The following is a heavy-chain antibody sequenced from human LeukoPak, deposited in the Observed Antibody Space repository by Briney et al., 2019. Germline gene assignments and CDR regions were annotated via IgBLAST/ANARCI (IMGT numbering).Heavy chain of an antibody. D-gene: IGHD3/OR15-3a*01. CDR1: GFTLSNAW. Sequence: GGSLRLSCAASGFTLSNAWMHWVRQAPGKGLVWVSRIYSDGSDTTYADSVKGRFIISRDNAKNTLYLQMNSLRGDDTAVYYCATDAGHGFSFWGQGTMVTVSS. CDR3: ATDAGHGFSF. J-gene: IGHJ3*01. V-gene: IGHV3-74*03. CDR2: IYSDGSDT.